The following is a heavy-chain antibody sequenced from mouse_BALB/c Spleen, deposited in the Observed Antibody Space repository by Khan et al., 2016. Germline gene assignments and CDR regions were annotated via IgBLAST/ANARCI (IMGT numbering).Heavy chain of an antibody. CDR1: GFTFNTYA. V-gene: IGHV10-1*02. CDR2: IRSKSNNYAT. CDR3: MRGNDYDVYFDY. J-gene: IGHJ2*01. Sequence: EVQLVESGGGLVQPKGSLKLSCAASGFTFNTYAMNWVRQAPGKGLEWVARIRSKSNNYATYYADSVKDRFTISRDDSQSMLYLQMNNLKTEDTAMYYCMRGNDYDVYFDYWGQGTTRTVSS. D-gene: IGHD2-4*01.